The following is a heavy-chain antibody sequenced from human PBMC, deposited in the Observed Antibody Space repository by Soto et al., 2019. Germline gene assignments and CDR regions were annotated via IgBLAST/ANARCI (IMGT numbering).Heavy chain of an antibody. V-gene: IGHV3-23*01. CDR3: AKVGVAAAGKTGP. Sequence: GGSLRLSCAASGFTFSNYAMSWVRQAPGKGLDWVSAINGSGGSTDYADSVKGRFTSTRDNSKNTLYLQMNSLRAEDTAVYYCAKVGVAAAGKTGPWGQGTLVTVSS. CDR2: INGSGGST. J-gene: IGHJ5*02. CDR1: GFTFSNYA. D-gene: IGHD6-13*01.